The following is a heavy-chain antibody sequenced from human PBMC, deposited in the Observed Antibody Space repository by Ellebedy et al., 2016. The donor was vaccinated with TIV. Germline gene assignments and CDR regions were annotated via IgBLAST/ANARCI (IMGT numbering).Heavy chain of an antibody. CDR3: ARRGSYGDYAVQINNWFDS. D-gene: IGHD4-17*01. J-gene: IGHJ5*01. Sequence: GGSLRLSCAASGFTFRSYWMGWVRQAPGKGLEWVANIYQDGSQKYYEDSVQGRFTISRDNAKNSLYLQMNSLKVEDTAVYYCARRGSYGDYAVQINNWFDSWGQGTLVTVYS. CDR2: IYQDGSQK. CDR1: GFTFRSYW. V-gene: IGHV3-7*01.